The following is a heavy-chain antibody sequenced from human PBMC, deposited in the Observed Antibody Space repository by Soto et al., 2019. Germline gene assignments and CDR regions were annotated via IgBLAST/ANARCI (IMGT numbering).Heavy chain of an antibody. V-gene: IGHV3-7*04. Sequence: PGGSLRLSCAASGFTFSSFWMSWVRQAPGKGLEWVANIKQDGSEKYYVDSVKGRCTITRDNAKNSLYLQMNSLRAEDTAVYYCARDPNIVVVPAAINYYYGIDVWGQGTTVTVSS. CDR2: IKQDGSEK. D-gene: IGHD2-2*01. CDR3: ARDPNIVVVPAAINYYYGIDV. J-gene: IGHJ6*02. CDR1: GFTFSSFW.